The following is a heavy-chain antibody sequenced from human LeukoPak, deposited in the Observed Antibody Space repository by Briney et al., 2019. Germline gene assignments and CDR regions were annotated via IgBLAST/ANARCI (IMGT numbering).Heavy chain of an antibody. J-gene: IGHJ4*02. D-gene: IGHD3-10*01. CDR1: GASISSHY. CDR3: ARSTRSSALRT. V-gene: IGHV4-59*11. Sequence: SETLSLTCTVSGASISSHYWSWIRQPPGKGLEWIGYIYYTGSTNYNPSLKSRITISVDRSRNQFSLNLRSVTAADTAVYYCARSTRSSALRTWGQGPLVTVSS. CDR2: IYYTGST.